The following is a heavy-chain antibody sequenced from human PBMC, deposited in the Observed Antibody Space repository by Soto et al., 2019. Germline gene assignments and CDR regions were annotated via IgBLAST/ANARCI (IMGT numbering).Heavy chain of an antibody. CDR1: GCSISSSCYY. Sequence: SETLSLTCPVPGCSISSSCYYWGWIRQPPGKRLEWIGSIYYSGSTYYNPSLKSRVSISVDTSKNQFSLKLSSVTAADTAMYYCARGGYCSGASCAYMGHYYYYGMDVWGQGTTVTVSS. CDR3: ARGGYCSGASCAYMGHYYYYGMDV. D-gene: IGHD2-15*01. CDR2: IYYSGST. J-gene: IGHJ6*02. V-gene: IGHV4-39*01.